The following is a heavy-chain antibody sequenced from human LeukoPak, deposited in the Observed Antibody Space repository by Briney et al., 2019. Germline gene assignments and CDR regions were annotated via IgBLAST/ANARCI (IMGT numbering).Heavy chain of an antibody. CDR1: GFTFSSYG. Sequence: GGSLRLSCAASGFTFSSYGMHWVRQAPGKGLEWVAVISYDGSNKYYADPVKGRFTISRDNSKNTLYLQMNSLRAEDTAVYYCAKDHPGYSGYDYWGQGTLVTVSS. D-gene: IGHD5-12*01. V-gene: IGHV3-30*18. CDR2: ISYDGSNK. J-gene: IGHJ4*02. CDR3: AKDHPGYSGYDY.